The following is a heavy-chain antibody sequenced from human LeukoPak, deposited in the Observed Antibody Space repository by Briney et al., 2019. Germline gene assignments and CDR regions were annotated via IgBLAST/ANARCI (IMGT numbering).Heavy chain of an antibody. CDR2: INPNSGGT. CDR3: ASFDSSGYYSNGSFDS. J-gene: IGHJ4*02. V-gene: IGHV1-2*02. CDR1: GYTFTGYY. D-gene: IGHD3-22*01. Sequence: GASVKVSCKASGYTFTGYYMHWVRQAPGQGLEWMGWINPNSGGTNYAQKFQGRVTMTRDTSISTAYMELSRLRSDDTAVYYCASFDSSGYYSNGSFDSWGQGTLVTVSS.